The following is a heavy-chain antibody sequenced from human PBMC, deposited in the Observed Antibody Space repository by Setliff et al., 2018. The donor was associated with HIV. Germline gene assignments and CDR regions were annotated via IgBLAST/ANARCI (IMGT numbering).Heavy chain of an antibody. CDR3: VTSTSWSDRFNF. Sequence: KTSETLSLTCAVYGGPLSGHYWSWIRQPPGQGLELIGETSHTGKTNYNPSLKSRVTISVDTSKNQFSLNLTSVTAADTAVYYCVTSTSWSDRFNFWVPGMLVTVSS. V-gene: IGHV4-34*01. J-gene: IGHJ4*02. CDR2: TSHTGKT. D-gene: IGHD1-26*01. CDR1: GGPLSGHY.